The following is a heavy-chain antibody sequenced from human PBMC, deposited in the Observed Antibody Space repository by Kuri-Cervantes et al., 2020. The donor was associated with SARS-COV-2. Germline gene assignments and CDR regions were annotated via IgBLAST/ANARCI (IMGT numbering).Heavy chain of an antibody. CDR3: TTVVPAADYYYGMDV. CDR2: IKSKTDGGTT. V-gene: IGHV3-15*07. D-gene: IGHD2-2*01. Sequence: GESLKISCAASGFTFSNAWMNWVRQAPGKGLEWVGRIKSKTDGGTTDYAAPVKGRFTISRDDSKNTLYLQMNSLKTEDTAVYYCTTVVPAADYYYGMDVWGQGTTVTGAS. J-gene: IGHJ6*02. CDR1: GFTFSNAW.